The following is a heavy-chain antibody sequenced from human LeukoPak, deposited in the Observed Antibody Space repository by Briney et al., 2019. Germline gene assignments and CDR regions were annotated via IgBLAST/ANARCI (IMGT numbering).Heavy chain of an antibody. D-gene: IGHD6-13*01. Sequence: SETLSLTCTVSGGSISSYYWSWIRQPPGKGLEWIGEINHSGSTNYNPSLKSRVTISVDTSKNQFSLKLSSVTAADTAVYYCARTYLGYSSSWYSDYWGQGTLVTVSS. CDR2: INHSGST. CDR3: ARTYLGYSSSWYSDY. J-gene: IGHJ4*02. V-gene: IGHV4-34*01. CDR1: GGSISSYY.